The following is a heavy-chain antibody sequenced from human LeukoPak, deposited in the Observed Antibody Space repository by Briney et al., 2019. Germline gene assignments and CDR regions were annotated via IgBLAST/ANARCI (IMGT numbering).Heavy chain of an antibody. Sequence: SVKVSCKASGGTFSSYAISWVRQAPGQGLEWMGGIIPIFGTANYAQKFQGRVTITTDESTSTAYMELSSLRSEDTAVYYCAIEAEYSGSASRPFFDYWGQGTLVTVSS. D-gene: IGHD5-12*01. V-gene: IGHV1-69*05. J-gene: IGHJ4*02. CDR1: GGTFSSYA. CDR2: IIPIFGTA. CDR3: AIEAEYSGSASRPFFDY.